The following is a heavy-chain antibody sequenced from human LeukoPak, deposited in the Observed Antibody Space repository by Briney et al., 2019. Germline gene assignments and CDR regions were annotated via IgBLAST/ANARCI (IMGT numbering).Heavy chain of an antibody. J-gene: IGHJ3*02. CDR2: IYSGGST. CDR1: GFTVSSNY. CDR3: ARDRGARAFDI. V-gene: IGHV3-66*01. Sequence: GRSLRLSCAASGFTVSSNYMSWVRQAPGKGLEWVSVIYSGGSTYYADSVKGRFTISRDNSKNTLYLQMNSLRAEDTAVYYCARDRGARAFDIWGQGTMVTVSS.